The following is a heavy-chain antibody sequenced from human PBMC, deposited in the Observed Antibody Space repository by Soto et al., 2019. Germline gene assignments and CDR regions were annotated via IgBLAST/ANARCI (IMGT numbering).Heavy chain of an antibody. CDR1: GFIFTDYW. V-gene: IGHV3-74*01. CDR2: IKSDGSGP. D-gene: IGHD2-21*01. J-gene: IGHJ6*02. Sequence: GGSLRLSCAASGFIFTDYWMGWVRQAPGKGLEWVSRIKSDGSGPIYADSVKGRFTISRDNAKNTLYLQMNGLRAADTAVYYCAASCVACGGFNYYGMDVWGQGTTVTVSS. CDR3: AASCVACGGFNYYGMDV.